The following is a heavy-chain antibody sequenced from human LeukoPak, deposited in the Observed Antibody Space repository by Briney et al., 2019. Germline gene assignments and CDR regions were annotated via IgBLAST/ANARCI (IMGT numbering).Heavy chain of an antibody. CDR1: GFTFSNAW. CDR2: IKSKTDGGTT. J-gene: IGHJ4*02. Sequence: GGSLRLSCAASGFTFSNAWMSWVRQAPGKGLEWVGRIKSKTDGGTTDYAAPVKGRFTISRDNSKNMIYLQMNSLRAEDTAVYYCAKDIPRGHPDGHDYWGQGTLVTVSS. CDR3: AKDIPRGHPDGHDY. V-gene: IGHV3-15*01. D-gene: IGHD6-25*01.